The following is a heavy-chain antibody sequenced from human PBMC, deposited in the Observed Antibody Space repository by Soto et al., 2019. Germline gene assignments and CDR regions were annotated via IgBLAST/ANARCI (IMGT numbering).Heavy chain of an antibody. Sequence: SVKVSCKASGGTFSSYAISWVRQAPGQGLEWMGGIIPIFGTANYAQKFQGRVTITADESTSTAYMELSSLRSEDTAVYYCARRSIAARPYYYYGMDVWGQGTTVTVSS. CDR3: ARRSIAARPYYYYGMDV. CDR1: GGTFSSYA. CDR2: IIPIFGTA. D-gene: IGHD6-6*01. V-gene: IGHV1-69*13. J-gene: IGHJ6*02.